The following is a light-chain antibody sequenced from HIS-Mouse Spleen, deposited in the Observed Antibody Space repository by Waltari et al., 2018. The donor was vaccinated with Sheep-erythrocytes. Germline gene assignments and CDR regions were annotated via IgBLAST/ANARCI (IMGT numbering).Light chain of an antibody. J-gene: IGLJ3*02. V-gene: IGLV2-8*01. CDR1: SSDVGGYNY. CDR3: SSYAGSNNWV. Sequence: QSALTQPPSASGSPGQSVTISCTGTSSDVGGYNYVPWYQQPPGKAPKLMIYEVSKRPAGVTDRFSGSKSGNTASLTVSGLQAEDEADYYCSSYAGSNNWVFGGGTKLTVL. CDR2: EVS.